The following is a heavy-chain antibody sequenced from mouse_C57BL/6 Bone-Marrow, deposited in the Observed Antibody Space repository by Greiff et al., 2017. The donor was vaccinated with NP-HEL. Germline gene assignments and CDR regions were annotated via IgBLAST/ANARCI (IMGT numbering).Heavy chain of an antibody. D-gene: IGHD1-1*01. J-gene: IGHJ2*01. CDR3: TTGHYYGSSYYDY. Sequence: EVKLMESGAELVRPGASVTLSCTASGFNIKDDYMHWVKQRPEQGLEWIGWIDPENGDTVYASKFQGTATLTAVTSSNTAYLQLSSLTSEDTAVYYCTTGHYYGSSYYDYWGQGTTLTVSS. CDR1: GFNIKDDY. V-gene: IGHV14-4*01. CDR2: IDPENGDT.